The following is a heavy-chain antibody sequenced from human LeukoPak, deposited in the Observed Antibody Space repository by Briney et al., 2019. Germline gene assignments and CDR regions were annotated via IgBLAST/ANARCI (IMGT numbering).Heavy chain of an antibody. Sequence: SETLSLTCTVSGGSISSYYWSWIRQPPGKGLEWIGYIYYSGSTNYNPSLKSRVTISVDMSKNQFSLKLSSVTAADTAVYYCARVQYYDFWSGYDNWFDPWGQGTLVTVSS. J-gene: IGHJ5*02. CDR1: GGSISSYY. CDR3: ARVQYYDFWSGYDNWFDP. V-gene: IGHV4-59*01. CDR2: IYYSGST. D-gene: IGHD3-3*01.